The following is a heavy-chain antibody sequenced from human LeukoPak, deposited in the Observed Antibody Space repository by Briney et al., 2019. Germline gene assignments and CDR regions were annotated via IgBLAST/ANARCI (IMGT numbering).Heavy chain of an antibody. V-gene: IGHV4-59*11. CDR3: ASGYCGGACQLGGVDM. CDR2: VYDIGST. CDR1: GGSIGSHY. D-gene: IGHD2-21*02. Sequence: SETLSLTCTVSGGSIGSHYWTWIRQTPGKGLEWIGYVYDIGSTKYNPSLKSRVTISVDTSKNQFSLRLSSVTAADTAVYYCASGYCGGACQLGGVDMWGQGTMVTVSS. J-gene: IGHJ3*02.